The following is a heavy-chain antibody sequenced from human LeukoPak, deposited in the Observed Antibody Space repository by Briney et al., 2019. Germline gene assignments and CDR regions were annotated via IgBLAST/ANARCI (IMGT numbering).Heavy chain of an antibody. D-gene: IGHD5-24*01. CDR2: ISGSGGST. CDR1: GFTFSSYA. Sequence: PGGSLRLSCAASGFTFSSYAMSWVRQAPGKGLEWVSAISGSGGSTYYADSVKGRFTISRDNSKNTLCLQMNCLRAEDTAVYYCAKDGDGYNPYDYWGQGTLATVSS. J-gene: IGHJ4*02. CDR3: AKDGDGYNPYDY. V-gene: IGHV3-23*01.